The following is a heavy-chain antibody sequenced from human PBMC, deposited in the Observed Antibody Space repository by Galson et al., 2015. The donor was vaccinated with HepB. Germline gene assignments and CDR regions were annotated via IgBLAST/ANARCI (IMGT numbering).Heavy chain of an antibody. CDR2: IWYDGSNK. CDR1: GFTFSSYG. J-gene: IGHJ4*02. Sequence: SLRLSCAASGFTFSSYGMHWVRQAPGKGLEWVAVIWYDGSNKYYADSVKGRFTISRDNSKNTLYLQMNSLRAEDTAVYYCARDQTYYDFWSGYYPGVGLDYWGQGTLVTVSS. V-gene: IGHV3-33*01. D-gene: IGHD3-3*01. CDR3: ARDQTYYDFWSGYYPGVGLDY.